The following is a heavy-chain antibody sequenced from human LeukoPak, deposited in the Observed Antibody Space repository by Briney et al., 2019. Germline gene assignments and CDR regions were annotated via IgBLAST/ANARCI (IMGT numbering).Heavy chain of an antibody. CDR2: ISAYNGNT. CDR3: ARDTDSSGYYYADY. D-gene: IGHD3-22*01. Sequence: ASVKVSCKASGYTFTSYGISWVRQAPGQGLEWMGWISAYNGNTNYAQKLQGRVTMTTDTSTSTAYMELRSLRSGDTAVYYCARDTDSSGYYYADYWGQGTLVTVSS. V-gene: IGHV1-18*01. J-gene: IGHJ4*02. CDR1: GYTFTSYG.